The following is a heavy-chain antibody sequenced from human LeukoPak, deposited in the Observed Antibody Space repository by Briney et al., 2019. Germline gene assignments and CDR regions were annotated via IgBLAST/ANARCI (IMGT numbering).Heavy chain of an antibody. CDR3: AKLKFDWLLLAH. CDR1: GFTFSNYA. V-gene: IGHV3-30*02. Sequence: GGSLRLSCAASGFTFSNYATHWVRQAPGKGLEWVAFIPYDGSNKYYAGSVQGRFTISRDNSKNTLYLQMNSLRAEDTAVYYCAKLKFDWLLLAHWGQGTLVTVSS. D-gene: IGHD3-9*01. CDR2: IPYDGSNK. J-gene: IGHJ4*02.